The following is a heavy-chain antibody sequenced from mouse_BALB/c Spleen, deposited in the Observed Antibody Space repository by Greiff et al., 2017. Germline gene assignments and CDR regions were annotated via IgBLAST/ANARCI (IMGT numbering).Heavy chain of an antibody. CDR2: IRLKSNNYAT. CDR3: TRQDYYYGSSYGFDY. J-gene: IGHJ2*01. V-gene: IGHV6-6*02. Sequence: VKLVESGGGLVQPGGSMKLSCVASGFTFSNYWMNWVRQSPEKGLEWVAEIRLKSNNYATHYAESVKGRFTISRDDSKSSVYLQMNNLRAEDTGIYYCTRQDYYYGSSYGFDYWGQGTTLTVSS. D-gene: IGHD1-1*01. CDR1: GFTFSNYW.